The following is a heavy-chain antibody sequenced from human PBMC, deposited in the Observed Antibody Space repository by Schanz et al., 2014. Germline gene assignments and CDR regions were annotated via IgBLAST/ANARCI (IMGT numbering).Heavy chain of an antibody. D-gene: IGHD3-10*01. CDR2: VPFDGSQK. J-gene: IGHJ4*02. CDR3: AKYRGYYRVSGSYRELEY. Sequence: QVQLVESGGGVVQPGRSLRLSCAASGFTFSSYALHWVRQAPGKGLEWVAFVPFDGSQKFYADSVKGRFTISSDNSKNTVYLQMNSLRPEDTAVYYCAKYRGYYRVSGSYRELEYWGQGTLXTVSS. CDR1: GFTFSSYA. V-gene: IGHV3-30*18.